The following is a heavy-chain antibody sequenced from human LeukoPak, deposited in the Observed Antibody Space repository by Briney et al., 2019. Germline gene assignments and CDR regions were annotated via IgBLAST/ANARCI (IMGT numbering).Heavy chain of an antibody. CDR3: ARDQLVLPRGISGY. CDR1: GYTFTSYG. V-gene: IGHV1-18*01. J-gene: IGHJ4*02. CDR2: ISAYNGNT. Sequence: GASVKVSCKASGYTFTSYGISWVRQAPGQGLEWMGWISAYNGNTNYAQKLQGRLTMTTDTSTSTAYMGLRSLRSDDTALYYCARDQLVLPRGISGYWGQGTLVTVSS. D-gene: IGHD1-14*01.